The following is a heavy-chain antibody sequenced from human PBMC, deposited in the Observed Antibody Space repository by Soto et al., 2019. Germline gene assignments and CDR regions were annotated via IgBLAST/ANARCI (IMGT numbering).Heavy chain of an antibody. CDR1: GFTFISYA. D-gene: IGHD1-26*01. J-gene: IGHJ4*02. Sequence: GGSLRLSCTTSGFTFISYAMSWVRQAPGKGLEWVSGVSGSGDSTYYADSVKGRFIISRDNSKSTLYLQMNSLRVEDTAVYYCVKLCRSYCFDHWGQGTLVTVSS. V-gene: IGHV3-23*01. CDR2: VSGSGDST. CDR3: VKLCRSYCFDH.